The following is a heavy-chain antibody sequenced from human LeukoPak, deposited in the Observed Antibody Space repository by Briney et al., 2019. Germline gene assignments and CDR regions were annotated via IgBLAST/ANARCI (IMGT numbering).Heavy chain of an antibody. CDR1: GFTFSNYG. V-gene: IGHV3-30*02. D-gene: IGHD4-17*01. J-gene: IGHJ6*04. CDR2: IRYDGINN. CDR3: AKGGLTVMDV. Sequence: QPGGSLRLSCAASGFTFSNYGMHWVRQSPGRGLEWVAFIRYDGINNYYADSVKGRFTISRENSKDTLYLQMNRLRRGDTGVYDCAKGGLTVMDVWGKGTTVTISS.